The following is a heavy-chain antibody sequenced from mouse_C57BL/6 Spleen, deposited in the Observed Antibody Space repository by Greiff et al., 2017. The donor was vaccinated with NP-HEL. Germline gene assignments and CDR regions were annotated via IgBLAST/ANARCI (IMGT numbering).Heavy chain of an antibody. CDR1: GYTFTSYA. Sequence: QVQLQQSGAELARPGASVKLSCKASGYTFTSYAISWVKQRTGQGLEWIGEIYPRSANTYYNEKFKVKATLTADKSSSTAYMELRSLTSEDSAVYCCAYYYGSSYYFDYWGQGTTLTVSS. CDR2: IYPRSANT. CDR3: AYYYGSSYYFDY. D-gene: IGHD1-1*01. V-gene: IGHV1-81*01. J-gene: IGHJ2*01.